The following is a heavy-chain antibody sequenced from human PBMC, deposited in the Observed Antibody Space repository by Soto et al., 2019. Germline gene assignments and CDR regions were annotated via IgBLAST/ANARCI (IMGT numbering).Heavy chain of an antibody. Sequence: ASVKVSCKASGYTFTSYAMHWVRQAPGQRLEWMGWINAGNGNTKYSQKFQGRVTITRDTSASTAYMELSSLRSEDTAVYYCARPRVLGGSYYGAFDIWGQGTMVTGSS. CDR2: INAGNGNT. CDR3: ARPRVLGGSYYGAFDI. V-gene: IGHV1-3*01. CDR1: GYTFTSYA. J-gene: IGHJ3*02. D-gene: IGHD1-26*01.